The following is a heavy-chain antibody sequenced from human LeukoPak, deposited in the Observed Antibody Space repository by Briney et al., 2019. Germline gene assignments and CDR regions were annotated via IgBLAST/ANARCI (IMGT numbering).Heavy chain of an antibody. D-gene: IGHD5-24*01. Sequence: PSETLSLTCSVSGGSISSHYWSWIRQPPGKGLEWIGYLYYSGSTNYNPSLKSRVTISVHTSKEQFSLKLSSVTAADTAVYYCVRSNGRGGYNFGYWGQGTLVTVSS. CDR3: VRSNGRGGYNFGY. J-gene: IGHJ4*02. CDR2: LYYSGST. CDR1: GGSISSHY. V-gene: IGHV4-59*08.